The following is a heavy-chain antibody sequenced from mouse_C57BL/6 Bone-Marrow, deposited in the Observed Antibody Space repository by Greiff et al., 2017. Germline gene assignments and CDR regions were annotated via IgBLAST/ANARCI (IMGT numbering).Heavy chain of an antibody. J-gene: IGHJ1*03. CDR3: ARGLLLRYFDV. CDR1: GFTFSSYG. V-gene: IGHV5-6*01. Sequence: EVMLVESGGDLVKPGGSLKLSCAASGFTFSSYGMSWVRQTPDKRLEWVATISSGGSYTYYPDSVKGRFTISRDNAKNTLYLQMSSLKSEDTAMYYCARGLLLRYFDVWGTGTTVTVSS. CDR2: ISSGGSYT. D-gene: IGHD1-1*01.